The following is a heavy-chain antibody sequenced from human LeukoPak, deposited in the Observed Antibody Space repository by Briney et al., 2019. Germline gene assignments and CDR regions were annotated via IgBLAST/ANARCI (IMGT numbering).Heavy chain of an antibody. CDR1: GFTFSSYA. CDR2: ISSSSSYI. Sequence: PGGSLRLSCAASGFTFSSYAMSWVRQAPGKGLEWVSSISSSSSYIYYADSVKGRFTISRDDAKNSLYLQMNSLRAEDTAVYYCAKGVRGGYYYGMDVWGQGTTVTVSS. CDR3: AKGVRGGYYYGMDV. V-gene: IGHV3-21*01. J-gene: IGHJ6*02. D-gene: IGHD3-10*01.